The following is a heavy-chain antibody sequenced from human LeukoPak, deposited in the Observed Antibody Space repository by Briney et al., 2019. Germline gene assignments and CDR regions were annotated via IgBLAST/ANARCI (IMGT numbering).Heavy chain of an antibody. D-gene: IGHD3-22*01. Sequence: GGSLRLSCAASGFTFSSYSINWVRQAPGKGLEWVSSISSSSSYIYYADSVKGRFTISRDNGKNSLYLQMNSLRAEDTALYYCARGSSSGYQKDYGMDVWGQGTTVTVSS. CDR1: GFTFSSYS. CDR3: ARGSSSGYQKDYGMDV. V-gene: IGHV3-21*01. J-gene: IGHJ6*02. CDR2: ISSSSSYI.